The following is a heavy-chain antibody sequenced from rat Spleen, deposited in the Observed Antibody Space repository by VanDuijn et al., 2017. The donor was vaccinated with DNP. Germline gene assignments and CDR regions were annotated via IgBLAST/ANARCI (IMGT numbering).Heavy chain of an antibody. V-gene: IGHV5-31*01. CDR2: ITSSGGNT. CDR1: GFTFNNHW. J-gene: IGHJ2*01. Sequence: EVQLVETGGDLVPPGRSLKLSCVASGFTFNNHWMTWIRQVPGKGLEWVASITSSGGNTFYPDSVKGRFTISRDDARNTLYLQMDSLRSEDTATYYCATHIFGAYWGQGVMVTVSS. CDR3: ATHIFGAY. D-gene: IGHD4-3*01.